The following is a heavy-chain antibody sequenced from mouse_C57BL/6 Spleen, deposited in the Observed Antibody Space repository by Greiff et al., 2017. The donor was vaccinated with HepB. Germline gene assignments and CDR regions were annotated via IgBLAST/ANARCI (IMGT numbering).Heavy chain of an antibody. CDR3: ASPPIYDYDVGFAY. CDR2: IYPGDGDT. Sequence: VKLQQSGPELVKPGASVKISCKASGYAFSSSWMNWVKQRPGKGLEWIGRIYPGDGDTNYNGKFKGKATLTADKSSSTAYMQLSSLTSEDSAVYFCASPPIYDYDVGFAYWGQGTLVTVSA. J-gene: IGHJ3*01. CDR1: GYAFSSSW. D-gene: IGHD2-4*01. V-gene: IGHV1-82*01.